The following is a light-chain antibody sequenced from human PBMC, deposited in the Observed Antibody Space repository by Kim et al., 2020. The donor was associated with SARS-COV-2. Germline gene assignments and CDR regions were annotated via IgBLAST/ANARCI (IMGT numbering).Light chain of an antibody. J-gene: IGLJ3*02. Sequence: HAGLTQPPSVSKGLRQTATLTCTGNSNNVGDQGAAWLQQHQGHPPKLLSYRDNNRPSGISERLSASRSGNTASLTISGLQPEDEADYYCSAWDSSLSVWVFGGGTKLTVL. CDR3: SAWDSSLSVWV. CDR2: RDN. V-gene: IGLV10-54*01. CDR1: SNNVGDQG.